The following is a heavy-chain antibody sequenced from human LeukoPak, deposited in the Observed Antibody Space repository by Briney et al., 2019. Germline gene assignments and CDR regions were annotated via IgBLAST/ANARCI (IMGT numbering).Heavy chain of an antibody. CDR2: INHSGST. V-gene: IGHV4-34*01. D-gene: IGHD1-14*01. CDR1: GASFSGYC. J-gene: IGHJ3*02. Sequence: PSETLSLTCAVYGASFSGYCWSWIRQPPGKGLEWIGEINHSGSTNYNPSLKSRVTITVDTSKNQFSLKLSSVTAADTAVYYCARGRSAFDIWGQGTMVTVSS. CDR3: ARGRSAFDI.